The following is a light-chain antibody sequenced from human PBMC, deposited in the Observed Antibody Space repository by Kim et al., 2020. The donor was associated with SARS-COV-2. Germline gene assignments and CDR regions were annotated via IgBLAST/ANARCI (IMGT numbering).Light chain of an antibody. CDR1: SSDVGGYNY. J-gene: IGLJ2*01. V-gene: IGLV2-14*04. CDR2: DVS. Sequence: GQSITISCTGTSSDVGGYNYVSWYQQHPGKAPQLMIYDVSKRPSGVSNRFSGSKSGNTASLTISGLQAEDEADYYCSSYTSRNTLVFGGGTQLTVL. CDR3: SSYTSRNTLV.